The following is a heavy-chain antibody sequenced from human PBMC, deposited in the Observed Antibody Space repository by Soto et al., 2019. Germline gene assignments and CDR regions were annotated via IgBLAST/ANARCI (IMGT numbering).Heavy chain of an antibody. CDR2: ISWDGGST. V-gene: IGHV3-43*01. D-gene: IGHD1-20*01. J-gene: IGHJ6*02. Sequence: LRLSCAASGFTFDDYTMHWVRQAPGKGLEWVSLISWDGGSTYYADSVKGRFTISRDNSKNSLYLQMNSLRTEDTALYYCAKGLITGTTGYYGMDVWGQGTTVTVSS. CDR1: GFTFDDYT. CDR3: AKGLITGTTGYYGMDV.